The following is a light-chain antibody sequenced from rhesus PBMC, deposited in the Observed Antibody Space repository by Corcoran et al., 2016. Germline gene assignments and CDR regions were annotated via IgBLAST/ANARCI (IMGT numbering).Light chain of an antibody. V-gene: IGKV1-22*01. CDR1: QGISSW. J-gene: IGKJ3*01. CDR3: QQYSSRPFT. CDR2: KAS. Sequence: DIQMTQSPSSLFASVGDTVPITCRASQGISSWLAWYPQKPGKVPKLLFYKASRLQSGVPSRFSGCGAGTDFTLTISSLQSEDFATYYCQQYSSRPFTFGPGTKLDIK.